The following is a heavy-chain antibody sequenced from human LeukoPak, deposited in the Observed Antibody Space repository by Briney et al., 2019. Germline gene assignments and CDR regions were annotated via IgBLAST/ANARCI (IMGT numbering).Heavy chain of an antibody. Sequence: SETLSLTCSVSYDFISDYYWSWLRQPPGKGLEWIGYISHSGSANYSPSLNSRVTISIDTSKNQFSLRLTSVTAADTAVYYCARGYGDFRVEGRYFHSWGQGTLVTVSS. CDR2: ISHSGSA. CDR3: ARGYGDFRVEGRYFHS. CDR1: YDFISDYY. J-gene: IGHJ4*02. V-gene: IGHV4-59*01. D-gene: IGHD4-17*01.